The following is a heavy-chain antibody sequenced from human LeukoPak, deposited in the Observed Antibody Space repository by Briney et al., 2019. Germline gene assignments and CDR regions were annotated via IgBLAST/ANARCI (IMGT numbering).Heavy chain of an antibody. CDR2: IKSKTDGGTT. D-gene: IGHD3-3*01. CDR1: GFPFSNAW. V-gene: IGHV3-15*01. J-gene: IGHJ4*02. CDR3: TTDPITIFGVVIKGLDY. Sequence: GGSLRLSCAASGFPFSNAWMSWVRQAPGKGLEWVGRIKSKTDGGTTDYAAPVKGRFTISRDDSKNTLYLQMNSLKTEDTAVYYCTTDPITIFGVVIKGLDYWGQGTLVTVSS.